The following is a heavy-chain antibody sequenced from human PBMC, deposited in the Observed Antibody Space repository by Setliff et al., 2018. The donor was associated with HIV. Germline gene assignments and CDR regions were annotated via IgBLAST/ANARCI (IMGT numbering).Heavy chain of an antibody. Sequence: ESLKISCQASRYSFTSYWIGWVRQMPGKGLEWMGITYPGDSDTRYSPSFQGQIIISADKSISTAYLQWISLKASDTAMYYCVSQGGDSWFPAEYFEHWGQGTLVTVSS. CDR1: RYSFTSYW. CDR3: VSQGGDSWFPAEYFEH. J-gene: IGHJ1*01. D-gene: IGHD6-13*01. V-gene: IGHV5-51*01. CDR2: TYPGDSDT.